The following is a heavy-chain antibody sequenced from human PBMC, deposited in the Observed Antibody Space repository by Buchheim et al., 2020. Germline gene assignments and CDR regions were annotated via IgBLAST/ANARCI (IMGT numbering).Heavy chain of an antibody. CDR3: TTSPESTTVVTRHFDY. D-gene: IGHD4-23*01. Sequence: VQLVESGGGVVQPGRSLRLSCAASGFTFRSYGMHWVRQAPGKGLEWVGRIKSKTDGGTTDYAAPVKGRFTISRDDSKNTLYLQMNSLKTEDTAVYYCTTSPESTTVVTRHFDYWGQGTL. CDR1: GFTFRSYG. J-gene: IGHJ4*02. V-gene: IGHV3-15*01. CDR2: IKSKTDGGTT.